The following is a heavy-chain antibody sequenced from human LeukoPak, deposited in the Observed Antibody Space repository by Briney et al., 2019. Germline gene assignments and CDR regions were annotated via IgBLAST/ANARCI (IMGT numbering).Heavy chain of an antibody. D-gene: IGHD4-11*01. CDR3: ARALTVTTTFDY. CDR1: GFTVSSNY. Sequence: GGSLRLSCAASGFTVSSNYMSWVRQAPGKGLEWASALYSGGSTYYADSVKGRFIISRDDSKNTLYLQMNSLRAEDTAVYFCARALTVTTTFDYWGQGTLVTVSS. CDR2: LYSGGST. J-gene: IGHJ4*02. V-gene: IGHV3-53*01.